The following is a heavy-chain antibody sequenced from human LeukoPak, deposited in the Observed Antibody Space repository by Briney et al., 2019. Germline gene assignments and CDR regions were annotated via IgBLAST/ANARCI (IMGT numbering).Heavy chain of an antibody. CDR1: GYTFTSNY. CDR2: ISPSGGST. D-gene: IGHD5-24*01. J-gene: IGHJ5*02. V-gene: IGHV1-46*01. CDR3: ARDNSVRDEAWWFNP. Sequence: GASVKVSCKAFGYTFTSNYMHWVRQAPRQGPEWMGVISPSGGSTTYAQKFQGRVTLTRDMSTSTDYLELSSLRSEDTAVYYCARDNSVRDEAWWFNPWDQGTLVTVSS.